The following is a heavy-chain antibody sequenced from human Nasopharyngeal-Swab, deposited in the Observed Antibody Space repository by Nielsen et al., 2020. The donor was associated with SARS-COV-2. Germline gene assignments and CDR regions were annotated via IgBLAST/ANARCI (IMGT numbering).Heavy chain of an antibody. Sequence: SETLSLTCTVSGGSISSYYWSWIRQPPGKGLEWIGYIYYSGSTNYNPSLKSRVTISVDTSKNQFSLKLSSVTAADTAVHYCARWRNRRGYSYALGSYYGMDVWGQGTTVTVSS. V-gene: IGHV4-59*01. CDR2: IYYSGST. CDR3: ARWRNRRGYSYALGSYYGMDV. CDR1: GGSISSYY. D-gene: IGHD5-18*01. J-gene: IGHJ6*02.